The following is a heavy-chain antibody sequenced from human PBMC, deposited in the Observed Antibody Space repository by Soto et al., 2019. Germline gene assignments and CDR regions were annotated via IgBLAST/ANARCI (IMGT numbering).Heavy chain of an antibody. Sequence: ASVKVSCKVSGYTLTELSMHWLRQAPGKGLEWMGGFDPEDGETIYAQKFQGRVTMTEDTSTDTAYMELSSLRSEDTAVYYCATVRYSSGWYDGVPNDDEYFQHWGQGTLVTAPQ. V-gene: IGHV1-24*01. J-gene: IGHJ1*01. CDR1: GYTLTELS. CDR3: ATVRYSSGWYDGVPNDDEYFQH. CDR2: FDPEDGET. D-gene: IGHD6-19*01.